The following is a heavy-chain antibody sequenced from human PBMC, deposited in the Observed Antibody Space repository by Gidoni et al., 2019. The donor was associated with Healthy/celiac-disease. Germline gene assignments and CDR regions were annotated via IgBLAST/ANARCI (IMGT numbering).Heavy chain of an antibody. CDR1: GFTFDDYA. CDR3: AKDLLWFGELSLPPHPFDI. D-gene: IGHD3-10*01. CDR2: ISWNSGSI. J-gene: IGHJ3*02. Sequence: EVQLVESGGGLVQPGRSLRLSCAASGFTFDDYAMHWVRQAPGKGLEWVSGISWNSGSIGYADSVKGRFTISRDNAKNSLYLQMNSLRAEDTALYYCAKDLLWFGELSLPPHPFDIWGQGTMVTVSS. V-gene: IGHV3-9*01.